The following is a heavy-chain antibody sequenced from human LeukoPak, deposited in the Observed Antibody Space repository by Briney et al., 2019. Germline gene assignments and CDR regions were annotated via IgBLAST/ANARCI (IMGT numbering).Heavy chain of an antibody. CDR2: IIPIFGTA. D-gene: IGHD3-10*01. J-gene: IGHJ5*02. CDR3: ARITMVRGVPGEFDP. V-gene: IGHV1-69*13. Sequence: SVKVSCKASGGTFSGYAISWVRQAPGQGLEWMGGIIPIFGTANYAQKFQGRVTITADESTSTAYMELSSLRSEDTAVYYCARITMVRGVPGEFDPWGQGTLVTVSS. CDR1: GGTFSGYA.